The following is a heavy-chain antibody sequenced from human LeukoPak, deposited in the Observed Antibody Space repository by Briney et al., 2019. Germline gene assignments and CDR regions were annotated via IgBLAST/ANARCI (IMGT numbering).Heavy chain of an antibody. CDR3: ARDTIVVVPAASAGHHYFDY. Sequence: GGSLRLSCAASGFTFSSYAMHWVREAPGKGLEWVAVISYDGSNKYYADSVKGRFTISRDNSKNTLYLQMNSLGAEDTAVYYCARDTIVVVPAASAGHHYFDYWGQGTLVTVSS. J-gene: IGHJ4*02. V-gene: IGHV3-30-3*01. CDR1: GFTFSSYA. CDR2: ISYDGSNK. D-gene: IGHD2-2*01.